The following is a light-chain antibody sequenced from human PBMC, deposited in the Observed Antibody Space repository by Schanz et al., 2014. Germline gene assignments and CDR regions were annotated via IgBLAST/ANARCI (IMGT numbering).Light chain of an antibody. CDR1: QSITYY. CDR2: AAS. V-gene: IGKV1-39*01. J-gene: IGKJ4*01. Sequence: DIQMTQSPSSLSASVGDRVTITCRASQSITYYLNWYQQKPGKAPKLLIYAASSLQSGVPSRFSGSGSGTDFTLTISSLEPEDFAVYYCQQRVHWPPLTFGGGTKVEIK. CDR3: QQRVHWPPLT.